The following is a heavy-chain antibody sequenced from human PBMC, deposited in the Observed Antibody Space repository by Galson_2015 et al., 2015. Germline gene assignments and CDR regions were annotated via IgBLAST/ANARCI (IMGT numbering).Heavy chain of an antibody. CDR3: ARDTSNDSSGYSLIDY. J-gene: IGHJ4*02. CDR2: ICSDGSNK. D-gene: IGHD3-22*01. Sequence: SLRLSCAASGFTFSSYGMHWVRQAPGKGLEWVAVICSDGSNKYYADSVKGRFTISSDNSKNTLYLQMNSLRAEDTAVYYCARDTSNDSSGYSLIDYWGQGTLVTVSS. V-gene: IGHV3-33*01. CDR1: GFTFSSYG.